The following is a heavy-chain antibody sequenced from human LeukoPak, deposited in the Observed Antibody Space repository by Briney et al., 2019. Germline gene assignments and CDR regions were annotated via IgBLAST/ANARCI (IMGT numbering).Heavy chain of an antibody. CDR1: GFSLSTSGMC. CDR3: ARGIAVAGTLDY. Sequence: SGPTLVNPTQTLTLTCTFSGFSLSTSGMCVSWIRQPPGKALEWLARIDWDDDKYYSTSLKTRLTISKDTSKNQVVLTMTNMDPVDTATYYCARGIAVAGTLDYWGQGTLVTVSS. V-gene: IGHV2-70*11. D-gene: IGHD6-19*01. J-gene: IGHJ4*02. CDR2: IDWDDDK.